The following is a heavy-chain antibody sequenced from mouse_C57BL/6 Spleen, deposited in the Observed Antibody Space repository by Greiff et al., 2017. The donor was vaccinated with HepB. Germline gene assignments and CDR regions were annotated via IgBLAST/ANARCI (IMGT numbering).Heavy chain of an antibody. CDR3: EREGLPLYAMDY. J-gene: IGHJ4*01. CDR2: SYPGDGDT. CDR1: GYAFSSSW. Sequence: QVQLQQSGPELVKPGASVKISCKASGYAFSSSWMNWVKQRPGKGLEWIGRSYPGDGDTNYNGKFKGKATLTADKSSSTAYMQLSSLTSEDSAVYFCEREGLPLYAMDYWGQGTSVTVSS. D-gene: IGHD2-4*01. V-gene: IGHV1-82*01.